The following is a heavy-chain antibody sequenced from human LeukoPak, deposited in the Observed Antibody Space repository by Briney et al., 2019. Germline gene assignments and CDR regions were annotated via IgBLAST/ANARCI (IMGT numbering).Heavy chain of an antibody. CDR3: ARDLYGSGIY. D-gene: IGHD3-10*01. CDR1: GYTFTGYY. CDR2: INPNSGGT. Sequence: ASVKVSCKASGYTFTGYYMHWVRQAPGQGLEWMGRINPNSGGTNYAQAFQGRVTMTRDTSISTAYLELARLRSDDTAVYYCARDLYGSGIYWGQGTLVTVSS. J-gene: IGHJ4*02. V-gene: IGHV1-2*06.